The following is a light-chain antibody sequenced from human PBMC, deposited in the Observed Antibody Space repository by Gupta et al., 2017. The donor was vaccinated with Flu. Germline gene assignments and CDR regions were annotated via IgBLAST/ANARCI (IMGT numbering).Light chain of an antibody. Sequence: DIPLTQSPSFLSASVGDRVTITCRASQGISSYLAWYQQKPGKAPKLLIYAASTLQSGVPSRFSGSGSGTEFTLTISSLQPDDFATYYCQQLNSYPPGLGGGTKVEIK. J-gene: IGKJ4*02. CDR1: QGISSY. V-gene: IGKV1-9*01. CDR3: QQLNSYPPG. CDR2: AAS.